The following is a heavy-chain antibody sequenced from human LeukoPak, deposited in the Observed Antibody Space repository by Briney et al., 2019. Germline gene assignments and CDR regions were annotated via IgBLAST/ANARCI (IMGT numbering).Heavy chain of an antibody. CDR3: ARAESGSYYHFDY. CDR2: IIPIFGIA. V-gene: IGHV1-69*04. D-gene: IGHD1-26*01. CDR1: GGTFSSYA. Sequence: SVKVSCKASGGTFSSYAISWVRQAPGQGLEWMGRIIPIFGIANYAQKFQGRVTITADKSTSTAYMELSSLRSEDTAVYYRARAESGSYYHFDYWGQGTLVTVSS. J-gene: IGHJ4*02.